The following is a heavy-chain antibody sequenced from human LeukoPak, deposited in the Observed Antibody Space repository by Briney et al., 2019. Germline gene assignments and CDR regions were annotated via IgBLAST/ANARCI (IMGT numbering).Heavy chain of an antibody. CDR1: GFTFSSYS. J-gene: IGHJ4*02. Sequence: PGGSLRLSCAASGFTFSSYSMNWVRQAPGKGLEWVSSISSSSSYIYYADSVEGRFTISRDNAKNSLYLQMNSLRAEDTAVYYCARGYFDWLFFDYWGQGTLVTVSS. D-gene: IGHD3-9*01. CDR3: ARGYFDWLFFDY. V-gene: IGHV3-21*01. CDR2: ISSSSSYI.